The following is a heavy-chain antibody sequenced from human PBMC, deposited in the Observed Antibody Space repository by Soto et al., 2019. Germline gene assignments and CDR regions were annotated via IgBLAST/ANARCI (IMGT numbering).Heavy chain of an antibody. Sequence: ASVKVSCKASGYTFTNYGLSWVRQAPGQGLEWMGWISAYNGNTNYAQKLQGRVTMTTDTSTSTAYMELRSLRSDDTAVYYCARELTGTTGASRLRFDPWGQGTLVTVSS. D-gene: IGHD1-7*01. J-gene: IGHJ5*02. V-gene: IGHV1-18*01. CDR1: GYTFTNYG. CDR2: ISAYNGNT. CDR3: ARELTGTTGASRLRFDP.